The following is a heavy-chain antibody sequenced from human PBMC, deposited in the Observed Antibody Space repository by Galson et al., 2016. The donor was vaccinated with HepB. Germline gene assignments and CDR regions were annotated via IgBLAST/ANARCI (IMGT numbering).Heavy chain of an antibody. D-gene: IGHD1-14*01. CDR3: ARVNRIPELWFDP. V-gene: IGHV1-8*01. Sequence: SVKVSCKASGYSFGSYDINWVRQATGQGLEWMGWMNPNTGNTGYAQKFQDRVTMTRDTSINTAYMELNSLRSEDTAVYYCARVNRIPELWFDPWGQGTLVTVSA. CDR2: MNPNTGNT. CDR1: GYSFGSYD. J-gene: IGHJ5*02.